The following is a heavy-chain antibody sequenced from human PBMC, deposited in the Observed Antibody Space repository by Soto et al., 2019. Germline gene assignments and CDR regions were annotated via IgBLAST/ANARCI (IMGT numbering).Heavy chain of an antibody. Sequence: EVQLLESGGGLIQPGGSLRLSCEASGFTFSNYGMTWVRLAPGKGLEWVSTISGSGGRTFDADPVKGRFTISRDNSKKKLYLQMNSLRAEDTAVYYCAKEMIASTLAEFFDYWGQGTLVTVSS. CDR2: ISGSGGRT. V-gene: IGHV3-23*01. CDR3: AKEMIASTLAEFFDY. D-gene: IGHD2-21*01. CDR1: GFTFSNYG. J-gene: IGHJ4*02.